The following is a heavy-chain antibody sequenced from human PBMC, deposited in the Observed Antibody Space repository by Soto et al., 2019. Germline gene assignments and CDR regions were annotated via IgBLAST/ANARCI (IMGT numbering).Heavy chain of an antibody. CDR2: IWYDGSNK. D-gene: IGHD6-13*01. J-gene: IGHJ4*02. CDR1: GFTFSSYG. Sequence: GGSLRLSCAASGFTFSSYGMHWVRQAPGKGLEWVAVIWYDGSNKYYADSVKGRFTISRDNSKNTLYLQMNSLRAEDTAVYYCARGQQLVTIDYWGQGTLVTVSS. CDR3: ARGQQLVTIDY. V-gene: IGHV3-33*01.